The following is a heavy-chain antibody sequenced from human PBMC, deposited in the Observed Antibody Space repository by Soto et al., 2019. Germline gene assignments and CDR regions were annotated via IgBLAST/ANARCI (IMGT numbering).Heavy chain of an antibody. D-gene: IGHD6-19*01. CDR3: AREHIAVAVFPKRYGMDV. J-gene: IGHJ6*02. Sequence: SETLSLTCTVSGGSISSGGYYWSWIRQHPGKGLEWIGYIYYSGSTYYNPSLKSRVTISVDTSKNQFSLKLSSVTAADTAVYYCAREHIAVAVFPKRYGMDVWGQGTTVTVSS. V-gene: IGHV4-31*03. CDR1: GGSISSGGYY. CDR2: IYYSGST.